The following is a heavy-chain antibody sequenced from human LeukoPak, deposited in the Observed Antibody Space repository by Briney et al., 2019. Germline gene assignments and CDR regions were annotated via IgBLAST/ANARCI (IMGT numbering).Heavy chain of an antibody. Sequence: GGSLRLSCAASGITFSIYGMHRVRQAPGTGLEWVAVISSDGSNIYYADSVKGRFTISRDNSRNTLYLQMNSLRPDDTALYYCATLYTSGWYCDYWGQGTLVTVSS. D-gene: IGHD6-25*01. V-gene: IGHV3-33*01. CDR2: ISSDGSNI. J-gene: IGHJ4*02. CDR1: GITFSIYG. CDR3: ATLYTSGWYCDY.